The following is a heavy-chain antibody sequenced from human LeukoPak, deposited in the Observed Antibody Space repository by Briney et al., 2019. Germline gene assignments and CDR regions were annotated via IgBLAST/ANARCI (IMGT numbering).Heavy chain of an antibody. CDR3: ARGEYSSFPYYYYYMDV. V-gene: IGHV4-34*01. CDR1: GGSFSGYY. J-gene: IGHJ6*03. Sequence: SETLSLTCAVYGGSFSGYYWSWIRQPPGKGLEWIGEINHSGSTNYNPSLKSRATISVDTSKNQFSLKLSSVTAADTAVYYCARGEYSSFPYYYYYMDVWGKGTTVTVSS. D-gene: IGHD6-6*01. CDR2: INHSGST.